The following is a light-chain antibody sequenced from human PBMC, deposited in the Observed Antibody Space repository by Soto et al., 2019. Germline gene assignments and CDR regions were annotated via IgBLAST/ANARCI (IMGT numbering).Light chain of an antibody. CDR3: SSKRTTASLV. CDR1: SSDVGAYNY. CDR2: EVS. J-gene: IGLJ1*01. Sequence: QSALTQPASVSGSPGQTITISCTGTSSDVGAYNYVSWYQQHPGKAPKLMIYEVSNRPSGVSDRFSGSKSGNTASLTISGLQAADVADYYCSSKRTTASLVFGTGTKVTVL. V-gene: IGLV2-14*01.